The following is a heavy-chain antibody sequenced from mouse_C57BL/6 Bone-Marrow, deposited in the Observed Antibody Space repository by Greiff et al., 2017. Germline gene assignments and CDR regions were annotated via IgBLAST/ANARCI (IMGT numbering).Heavy chain of an antibody. V-gene: IGHV5-6*01. CDR1: GFTFSSYG. CDR3: ARHGMRGFAY. Sequence: EVQLLESGGDLVKPGGSLKLSCAASGFTFSSYGMSWVRQTPDKRLEWVATISAGGGYTYYPDSVKGRFTISKDNAKNTQYLQMSSLKSEDTAMYYCARHGMRGFAYWGQGTLVTVSA. CDR2: ISAGGGYT. J-gene: IGHJ3*01.